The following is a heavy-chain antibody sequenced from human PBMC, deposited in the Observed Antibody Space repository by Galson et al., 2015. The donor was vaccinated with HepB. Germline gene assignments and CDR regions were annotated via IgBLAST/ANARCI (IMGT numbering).Heavy chain of an antibody. CDR3: ASPFCIDSNCYPLWH. J-gene: IGHJ4*02. Sequence: SLRLSCAASGFTVSNSYMSWVRQAPGKGLEWLSVIYSGGHAFYADSVKGRFTISRDTSKNTVYLQMNSLRVEDTAVYYCASPFCIDSNCYPLWHWGQGTLVTVSS. CDR2: IYSGGHA. V-gene: IGHV3-53*01. D-gene: IGHD2-21*01. CDR1: GFTVSNSY.